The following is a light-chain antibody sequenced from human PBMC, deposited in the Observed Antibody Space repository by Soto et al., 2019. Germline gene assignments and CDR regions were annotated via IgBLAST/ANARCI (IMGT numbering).Light chain of an antibody. CDR1: SSDIGAYDY. J-gene: IGLJ1*01. CDR2: EVN. V-gene: IGLV2-14*01. CDR3: FSFTTTSTHV. Sequence: QSALTQPASLSGSPGQSITISCTGTSSDIGAYDYVSWFQQHPGKAPKLMISEVNNRPSGVSNRFPGSKSGNTAYLTISGLQVEDEADYFCFSFTTTSTHVFGTGTKVTVL.